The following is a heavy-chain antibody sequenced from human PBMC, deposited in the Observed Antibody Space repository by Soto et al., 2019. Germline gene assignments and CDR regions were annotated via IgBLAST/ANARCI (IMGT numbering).Heavy chain of an antibody. CDR2: IGPNSGGT. Sequence: QVQLVQSGAEVKKSGASVKVSCKASGYTFTGYYIHWVRQAPGQGFEWMGEIGPNSGGTKYAQKFQGRVTMTRDTSISTVYMELSNLSPDDTAVYYCGRGRSVELVVFYWGQGTLVTVYS. CDR1: GYTFTGYY. J-gene: IGHJ4*02. V-gene: IGHV1-2*02. D-gene: IGHD1-7*01. CDR3: GRGRSVELVVFY.